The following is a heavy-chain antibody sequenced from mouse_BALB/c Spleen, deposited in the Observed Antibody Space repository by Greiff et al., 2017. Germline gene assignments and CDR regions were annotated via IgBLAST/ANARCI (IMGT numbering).Heavy chain of an antibody. CDR2: IAPGSGST. V-gene: IGHV1S41*01. J-gene: IGHJ2*01. CDR1: GYTFTSYW. CDR3: ASDDCYLYYFDY. Sequence: DLVKPGASVKLSCKASGYTFTSYWINWIKQRPGQGLEWIGRIAPGSGSTYYNEMFKGKATLTVYTSSSTAYIQLSSLSSEDSAVYFCASDDCYLYYFDYWGQGTTLTVSS. D-gene: IGHD2-3*01.